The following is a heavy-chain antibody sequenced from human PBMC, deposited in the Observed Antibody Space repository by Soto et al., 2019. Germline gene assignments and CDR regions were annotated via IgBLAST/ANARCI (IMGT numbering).Heavy chain of an antibody. Sequence: GGSLRPSCVDSGITFGSRATSWVRQAPGKGLEWVSTITDTGGDTKYADSVSGRFTMSRDNSKKTLYLQMNSLRVEDSALYYCARGSTDSYPGSRIFDFWGRGTLVTVSS. D-gene: IGHD3-10*01. V-gene: IGHV3-23*01. CDR3: ARGSTDSYPGSRIFDF. CDR2: ITDTGGDT. J-gene: IGHJ4*02. CDR1: GITFGSRA.